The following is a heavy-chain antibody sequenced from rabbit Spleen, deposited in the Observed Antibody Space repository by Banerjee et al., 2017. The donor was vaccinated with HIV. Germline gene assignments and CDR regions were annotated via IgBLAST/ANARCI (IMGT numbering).Heavy chain of an antibody. CDR1: GIDFSNYG. J-gene: IGHJ4*01. D-gene: IGHD6-1*01. CDR3: ARDGNAGFDL. Sequence: ELVESGGGLVQPGESLKLSCKVSGIDFSNYGISWVRQAPGKGLEWIARIRAGSDDPQYATWVNGRITISKTSSTTGTLQMNSLTVGDTAPYFCARDGNAGFDLWGQGTLVTVS. CDR2: IRAGSDDP. V-gene: IGHV1S45*01.